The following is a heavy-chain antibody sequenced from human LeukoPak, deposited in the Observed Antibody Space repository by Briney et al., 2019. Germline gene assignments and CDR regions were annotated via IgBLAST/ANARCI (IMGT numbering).Heavy chain of an antibody. Sequence: GGSLRLSCAASGFTFSNYWMHWVRQAPGKGLVWVSRVNTDGSSTSYADSVKGRFTISRDNSKNTLYLQINSLRAEDTAVYFCAKDRLGGPYFFHYWGQGTLVTVSS. J-gene: IGHJ4*02. CDR3: AKDRLGGPYFFHY. CDR1: GFTFSNYW. D-gene: IGHD3-16*01. CDR2: VNTDGSST. V-gene: IGHV3-74*01.